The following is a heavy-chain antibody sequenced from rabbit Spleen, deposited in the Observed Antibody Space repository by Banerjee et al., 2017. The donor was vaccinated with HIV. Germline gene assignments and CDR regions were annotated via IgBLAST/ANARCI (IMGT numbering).Heavy chain of an antibody. CDR3: ARAPDSGYWAVAFNL. D-gene: IGHD1-1*01. CDR2: INGGAT. J-gene: IGHJ4*01. V-gene: IGHV1S45*01. CDR1: GFDFSSNA. Sequence: QEQLEESGGDLVQPEGSLTLTCKASGFDFSSNAMCWVRQAPGKGLEWIACINGGATYYATWAKGRFTVSKTSSTTVTLRMASLTATDTATYFCARAPDSGYWAVAFNLWGQGTLVTVS.